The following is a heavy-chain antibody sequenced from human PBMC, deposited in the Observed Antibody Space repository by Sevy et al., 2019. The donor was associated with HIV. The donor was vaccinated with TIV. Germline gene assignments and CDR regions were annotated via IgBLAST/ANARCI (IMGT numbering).Heavy chain of an antibody. CDR1: GGSFSGYY. J-gene: IGHJ4*02. CDR3: ARGLMKEDSYYFDY. D-gene: IGHD2-15*01. CDR2: INHSGST. Sequence: SETLSLTCAVYGGSFSGYYWSWIRQPPGKGLEWIGEINHSGSTNYNPSRKSRVTISVDTSRNQFSLKLSSVTAADTAVYYCARGLMKEDSYYFDYWGQGTLVTVSS. V-gene: IGHV4-34*01.